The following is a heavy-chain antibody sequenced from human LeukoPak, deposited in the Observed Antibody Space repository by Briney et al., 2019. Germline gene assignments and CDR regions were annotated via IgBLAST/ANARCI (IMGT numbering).Heavy chain of an antibody. V-gene: IGHV1-18*01. Sequence: ASVKVSCKASGYTFTSYDITWVRQAPGQGLEWMGWISAYNGNTNYAQKLQGRVTMTTDTPTSTAYMELRSLRSDDTAVYYCARDDPSTVTIDYWGQGTLVTVSS. D-gene: IGHD4-17*01. J-gene: IGHJ4*02. CDR2: ISAYNGNT. CDR3: ARDDPSTVTIDY. CDR1: GYTFTSYD.